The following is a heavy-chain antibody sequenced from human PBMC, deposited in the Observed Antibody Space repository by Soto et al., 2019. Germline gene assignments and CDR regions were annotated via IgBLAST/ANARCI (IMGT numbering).Heavy chain of an antibody. CDR1: GFTLSTYS. CDR3: ARDPPNFYYYGMDV. J-gene: IGHJ6*02. CDR2: ISKSSTTI. Sequence: GGSLRLSCIASGFTLSTYSMTWVRQAPGKGLEWLSYISKSSTTINYADSVKGRFTISRDNAKNSVYLEMSSLRDEDSAVYYCARDPPNFYYYGMDVWGQGTTVTVSS. V-gene: IGHV3-48*02.